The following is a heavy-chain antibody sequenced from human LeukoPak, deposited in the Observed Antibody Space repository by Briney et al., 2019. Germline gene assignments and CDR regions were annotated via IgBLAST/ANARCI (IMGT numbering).Heavy chain of an antibody. CDR1: GESFSGYY. CDR2: INHSGTT. J-gene: IGHJ6*04. V-gene: IGHV4-34*01. CDR3: AKHNSGGSPGPQALPHLNDR. Sequence: SETLSLTCAVSGESFSGYYWTWVRQPPGKGLEWIGEINHSGTTYYNPSLKGRVTISVDTSKKQFSLKLSSVTAADTAVYYCAKHNSGGSPGPQALPHLNDRRDKGTTVTVSS. D-gene: IGHD3-16*01.